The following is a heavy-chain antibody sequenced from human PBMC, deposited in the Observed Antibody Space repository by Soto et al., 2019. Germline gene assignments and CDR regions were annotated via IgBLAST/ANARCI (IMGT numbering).Heavy chain of an antibody. CDR1: GFTFSSYA. Sequence: GGSLRLSCAASGFTFSSYALSWVRQAPGRGLEWVSSISPSGDTYYADSVKGRFTLSRDNSKNTVYLQMNSLKVEDTALYFCARSGSYSWLPYWGQGTLVTVSS. CDR3: ARSGSYSWLPY. D-gene: IGHD1-26*01. V-gene: IGHV3-23*01. J-gene: IGHJ4*02. CDR2: ISPSGDT.